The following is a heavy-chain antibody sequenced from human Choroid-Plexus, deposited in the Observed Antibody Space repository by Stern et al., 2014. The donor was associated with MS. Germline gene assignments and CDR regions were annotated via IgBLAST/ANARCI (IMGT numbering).Heavy chain of an antibody. CDR3: ARDQRGITIFGVVTDYYYLGMDV. CDR1: GYIFTAYY. J-gene: IGHJ6*02. CDR2: INPNTGGT. Sequence: QVQLVQSGAEVKKPGASVKVSCKASGYIFTAYYIHWVRQAPGQGLEWMAWINPNTGGTKYAPKFQGRVTMRRDTYISTGCVELSSLTSDDTAVYYCARDQRGITIFGVVTDYYYLGMDVWGQGTTVTVSS. V-gene: IGHV1-2*02. D-gene: IGHD3-3*01.